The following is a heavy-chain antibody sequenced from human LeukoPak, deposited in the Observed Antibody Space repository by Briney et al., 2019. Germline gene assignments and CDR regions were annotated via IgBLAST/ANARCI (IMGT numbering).Heavy chain of an antibody. CDR3: ARQRGGFGGNYYYYMDV. V-gene: IGHV3-33*01. CDR2: IWFDGSNK. J-gene: IGHJ6*03. D-gene: IGHD3-10*01. Sequence: GGSLRLSCAASGFTFSSSVMHWVRQAPGKGLEWVAVIWFDGSNKYYADSVKGRFTISRDNSKNTLYLQMNSLRAEDTAEYYCARQRGGFGGNYYYYMDVWGKGTTVTVSS. CDR1: GFTFSSSV.